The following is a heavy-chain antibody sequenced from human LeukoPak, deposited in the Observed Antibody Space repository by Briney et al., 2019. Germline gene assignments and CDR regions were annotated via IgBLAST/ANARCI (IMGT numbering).Heavy chain of an antibody. CDR3: AIAVEQQLVPFDY. Sequence: SVKVSCKASGGTFSSYAISWVRQATGQGLEWMGGIIPIFGTANYAQKFQGRVTITADESTSTAYMELSSLRSEDTAVYYCAIAVEQQLVPFDYWGQGTLVTVSS. CDR1: GGTFSSYA. D-gene: IGHD6-13*01. V-gene: IGHV1-69*13. CDR2: IIPIFGTA. J-gene: IGHJ4*02.